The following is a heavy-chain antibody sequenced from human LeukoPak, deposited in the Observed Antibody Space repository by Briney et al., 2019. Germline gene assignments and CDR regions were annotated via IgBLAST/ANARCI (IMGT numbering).Heavy chain of an antibody. V-gene: IGHV4-34*09. Sequence: SETLSLTCAVYGGSFSGYYWSWIRQPPGKGLEWIGEINHSGSTNYNPSLKSRVTISVDTSKNQFSLKLSSVTAADTAVYYCAGKGDFWSGPNWFDPWGQGTLVTVSS. D-gene: IGHD3-3*01. J-gene: IGHJ5*02. CDR3: AGKGDFWSGPNWFDP. CDR2: INHSGST. CDR1: GGSFSGYY.